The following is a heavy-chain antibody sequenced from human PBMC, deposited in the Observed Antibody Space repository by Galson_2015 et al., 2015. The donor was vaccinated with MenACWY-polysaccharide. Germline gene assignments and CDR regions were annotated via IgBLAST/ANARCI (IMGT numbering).Heavy chain of an antibody. Sequence: SVKVSCKASGGTFSSYAISWVRQAPGQGLEWMGRIIPILGIANYAQKFQGRVTITADKSTSTAYMELSSLRSEDTAVYYCARITDGVLGQDYYGMDVWGQGTTVTVSS. CDR2: IIPILGIA. V-gene: IGHV1-69*04. J-gene: IGHJ6*02. D-gene: IGHD3-3*01. CDR3: ARITDGVLGQDYYGMDV. CDR1: GGTFSSYA.